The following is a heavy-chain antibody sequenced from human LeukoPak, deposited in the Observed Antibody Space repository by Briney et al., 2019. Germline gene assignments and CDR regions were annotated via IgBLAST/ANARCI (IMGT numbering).Heavy chain of an antibody. CDR3: ARALRDGYRVRSYYFDY. J-gene: IGHJ4*02. CDR1: GYTFTSYY. V-gene: IGHV1-46*01. CDR2: INPSGGST. Sequence: ASVKVSCKASGYTFTSYYMHWVRQAPGQGLEWMGIINPSGGSTSYAQKFQGRVTMTRDTSTSTVYMELSSLRSEDTAVYYCARALRDGYRVRSYYFDYWGQGTLVTVSS. D-gene: IGHD5-12*01.